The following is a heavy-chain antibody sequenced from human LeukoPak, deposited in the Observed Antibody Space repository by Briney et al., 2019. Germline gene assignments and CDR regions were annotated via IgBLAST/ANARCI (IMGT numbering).Heavy chain of an antibody. Sequence: ASVKVSCKASGGTFSSYAISWVRQAPGQGLEWMGRIIPILGIANYAQKFQGRVTITADKSTSTAYMELSSLRSEDTAVYYCARYPPKQWLVTNYYYYYGMDVWGQGTTVTVSS. CDR2: IIPILGIA. D-gene: IGHD6-19*01. CDR1: GGTFSSYA. J-gene: IGHJ6*02. V-gene: IGHV1-69*04. CDR3: ARYPPKQWLVTNYYYYYGMDV.